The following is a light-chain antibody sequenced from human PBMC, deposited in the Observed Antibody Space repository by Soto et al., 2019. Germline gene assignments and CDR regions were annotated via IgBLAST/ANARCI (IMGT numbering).Light chain of an antibody. V-gene: IGKV3-15*01. CDR3: QQYGSSPYT. Sequence: IVMTQSPATLSVSPGERATLSCRASQNISANLAWYQQKPGQAPRFLIFGASTRATGIPPRFRGSWSGTVLTLTISSLQSEDFAVYYWQQYGSSPYTFGQGTKLEIK. CDR1: QNISAN. CDR2: GAS. J-gene: IGKJ2*01.